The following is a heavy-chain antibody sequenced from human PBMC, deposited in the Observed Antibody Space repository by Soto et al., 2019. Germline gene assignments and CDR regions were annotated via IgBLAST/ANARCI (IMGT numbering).Heavy chain of an antibody. CDR3: ARDDVLGDGGRCYGEPLDC. D-gene: IGHD2-15*01. V-gene: IGHV3-66*01. CDR1: GFTVSSKY. CDR2: IQSGGPT. Sequence: GGSLRLSCAGSGFTVSSKYMSWVRQAPGKGLEWVSLIQSGGPTYYADSVKGRFTISRDTSENTLHLQMDSLRAEDTAVYYCARDDVLGDGGRCYGEPLDCWGQGTTVTVSS. J-gene: IGHJ6*02.